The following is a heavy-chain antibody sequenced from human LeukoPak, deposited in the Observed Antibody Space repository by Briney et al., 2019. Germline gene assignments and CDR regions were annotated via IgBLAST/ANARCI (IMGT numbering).Heavy chain of an antibody. CDR3: ARGLLWFGELSTLGY. Sequence: GASVKVSCKTSGYTFTNFVIHWVRQAPGQRLEWMGWINAGNGNTKYSQNLQGRVTIAGDTSASTAYMELTSLRSEDTAVYYCARGLLWFGELSTLGYWGQGTLVTVSS. J-gene: IGHJ4*02. CDR2: INAGNGNT. V-gene: IGHV1-3*01. CDR1: GYTFTNFV. D-gene: IGHD3-10*01.